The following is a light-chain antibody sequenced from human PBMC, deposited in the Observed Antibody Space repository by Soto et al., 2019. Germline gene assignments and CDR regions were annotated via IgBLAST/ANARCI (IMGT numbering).Light chain of an antibody. CDR3: QQSYITPRT. CDR2: AAS. Sequence: DIQMAESPSSLSSSVGDRFTITCRASQSISSYLNWYQQKPGKAPKLLINAASSLQSGVPSRFSGSGSGTEFTLTISALQPEDFATYFCQQSYITPRTFGQGTKLDIK. J-gene: IGKJ1*01. CDR1: QSISSY. V-gene: IGKV1-39*01.